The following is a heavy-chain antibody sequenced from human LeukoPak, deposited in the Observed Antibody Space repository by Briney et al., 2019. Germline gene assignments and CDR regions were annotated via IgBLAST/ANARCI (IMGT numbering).Heavy chain of an antibody. CDR3: ARDSAEHGSGSFDY. CDR2: IYHSGST. J-gene: IGHJ4*02. V-gene: IGHV4-30-2*01. Sequence: SETLSLTCTVSGGSISSGGYYWSWIRQPPGKGLEWIGYIYHSGSTSYNPSLKSRLTISVDRSKNQFSLKLNSVTAADTVVYYCARDSAEHGSGSFDYWGQGTLVIVSS. CDR1: GGSISSGGYY. D-gene: IGHD3-10*01.